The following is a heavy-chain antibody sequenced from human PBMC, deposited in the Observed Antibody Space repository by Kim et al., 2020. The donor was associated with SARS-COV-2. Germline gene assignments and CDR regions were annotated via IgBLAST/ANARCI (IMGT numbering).Heavy chain of an antibody. CDR3: TTAPDTAMVDY. Sequence: TDYAAPVKGRFTISRDDSKNTLYLQMNSLKTEDTAVYYCTTAPDTAMVDYWGQGTLVTVSS. J-gene: IGHJ4*02. CDR2: T. V-gene: IGHV3-15*01. D-gene: IGHD5-18*01.